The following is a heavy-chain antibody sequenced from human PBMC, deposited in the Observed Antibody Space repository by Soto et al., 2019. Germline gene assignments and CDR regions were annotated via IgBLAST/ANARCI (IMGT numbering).Heavy chain of an antibody. CDR2: IYYSGST. CDR3: ARDSPRGSDY. J-gene: IGHJ4*02. CDR1: GGSISSYY. Sequence: SETLSLTCTVSGGSISSYYWSWIRQPPGKGLEWIGYIYYSGSTNYNPSLKSRVTISVDTSKNQFSLKLSSVTAADTAVYYCARDSPRGSDYWGQGTLVTVSS. D-gene: IGHD3-10*01. V-gene: IGHV4-59*01.